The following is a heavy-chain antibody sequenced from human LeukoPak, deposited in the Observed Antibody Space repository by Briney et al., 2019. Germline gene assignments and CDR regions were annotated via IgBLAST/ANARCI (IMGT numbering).Heavy chain of an antibody. V-gene: IGHV1-2*02. CDR3: AREASRIAAAGTTLDY. J-gene: IGHJ4*02. CDR1: GYTFTGYY. CDR2: INPNSGGT. D-gene: IGHD6-13*01. Sequence: ASVKVSCKASGYTFTGYYMHWVRQAPGQGLEWMGWINPNSGGTNYAQKFQGRVTMARDTSISTAYMELSRLRSDDTAVYYCAREASRIAAAGTTLDYWGQGTLVIVSS.